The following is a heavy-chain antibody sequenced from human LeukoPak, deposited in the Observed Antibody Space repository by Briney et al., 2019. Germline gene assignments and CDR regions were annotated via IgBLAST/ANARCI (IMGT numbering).Heavy chain of an antibody. V-gene: IGHV1-18*01. D-gene: IGHD6-6*01. CDR1: GYTLTSYG. CDR2: ISAYNGNT. Sequence: ASVKVSCKASGYTLTSYGISWVRQAPGQGLEWMGWISAYNGNTNYAQKLQGRVTMTTDTSTSTAYMELRSLRSDDTAVYYCAREIRMAARGHWFDPWGQGTLVTVSS. J-gene: IGHJ5*02. CDR3: AREIRMAARGHWFDP.